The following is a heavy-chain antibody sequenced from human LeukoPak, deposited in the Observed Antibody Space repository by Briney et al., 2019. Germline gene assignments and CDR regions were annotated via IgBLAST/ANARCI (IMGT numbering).Heavy chain of an antibody. J-gene: IGHJ1*01. V-gene: IGHV1-8*01. Sequence: ASVKVSCKASGYTFTSYDINWVRQATGQGLEWMGWMNPNSGNTGYAQKFQGRVTVTRNTSISTAYMELSSLRSEDTTVYYCARDSPARGDPPPHWGQGTLVTVSS. D-gene: IGHD3-10*01. CDR3: ARDSPARGDPPPH. CDR1: GYTFTSYD. CDR2: MNPNSGNT.